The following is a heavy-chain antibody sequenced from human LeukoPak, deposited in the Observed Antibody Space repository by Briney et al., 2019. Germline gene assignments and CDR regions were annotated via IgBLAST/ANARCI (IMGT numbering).Heavy chain of an antibody. J-gene: IGHJ4*02. V-gene: IGHV4-39*07. CDR3: ASAGYSSPPAFDY. CDR1: SGSISSSNYY. Sequence: SETLSLTCTVSSGSISSSNYYWGWLRQPPGKGLEWIGIIYYSGSTYYNPSLKSRITISLDTSKNHFSLKLSSVTAADTAVYYCASAGYSSPPAFDYWGQGTLVTVST. D-gene: IGHD6-13*01. CDR2: IYYSGST.